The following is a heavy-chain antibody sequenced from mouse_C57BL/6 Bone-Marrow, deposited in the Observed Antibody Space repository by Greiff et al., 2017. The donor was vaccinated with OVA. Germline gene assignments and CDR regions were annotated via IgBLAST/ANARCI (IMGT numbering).Heavy chain of an antibody. J-gene: IGHJ1*03. CDR2: IYPGDGDT. D-gene: IGHD1-1*01. CDR3: ARKGYGSSINWYFDV. Sequence: QVQLQQSGPELVKPGASVKISCKASGYAFSSSWMNWVKQRPGKGLEWIGRIYPGDGDTNYNGKFKGKATLTADKSSSTAYMQLSSLTSEDSAVYFCARKGYGSSINWYFDVWGTGTTVTVSS. CDR1: GYAFSSSW. V-gene: IGHV1-82*01.